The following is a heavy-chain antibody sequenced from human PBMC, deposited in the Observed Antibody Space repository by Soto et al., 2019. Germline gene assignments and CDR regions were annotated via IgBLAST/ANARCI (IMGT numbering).Heavy chain of an antibody. V-gene: IGHV4-59*12. CDR1: GGSISSYY. CDR3: ATGPSGSPGFDY. J-gene: IGHJ4*02. Sequence: SETLSLTCTVSGGSISSYYWSWIRQPPGKGLEWIGDIYYSGDTNYSPSLQSRVTISLDKSKGQLSLKLTSVTAADTAFYYCATGPSGSPGFDYWGQGILVTVSS. CDR2: IYYSGDT. D-gene: IGHD1-26*01.